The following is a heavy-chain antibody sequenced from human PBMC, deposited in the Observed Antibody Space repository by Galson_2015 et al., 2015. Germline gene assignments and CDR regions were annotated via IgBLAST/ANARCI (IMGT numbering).Heavy chain of an antibody. V-gene: IGHV1-8*01. D-gene: IGHD6-13*01. CDR3: ARGFPPGESSSWNRGYYYYGMDV. CDR1: GYTFTSYD. CDR2: MNPNSGNT. Sequence: SVKVSCKASGYTFTSYDINWVRQATGQGLEWMGWMNPNSGNTGCAQKFQGRVTMTRNTSISTAYMELSSLRSEDTAVYYCARGFPPGESSSWNRGYYYYGMDVWGQGTTVTVSS. J-gene: IGHJ6*02.